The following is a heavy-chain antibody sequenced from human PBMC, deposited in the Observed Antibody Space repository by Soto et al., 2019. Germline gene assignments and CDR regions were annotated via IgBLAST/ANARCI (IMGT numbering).Heavy chain of an antibody. CDR3: ARGLYYDYVWGRTDYYYYYGMDV. CDR1: GGSFSGYY. J-gene: IGHJ6*02. D-gene: IGHD3-16*01. CDR2: INHSGST. Sequence: SETLSLICAVYGGSFSGYYWSWIRQPPGKGLEWIGEINHSGSTNYNPSLKSRVTISVDTSKNQFSLKLSSVTAADTAVYYCARGLYYDYVWGRTDYYYYYGMDVWGQGTTVTVSS. V-gene: IGHV4-34*01.